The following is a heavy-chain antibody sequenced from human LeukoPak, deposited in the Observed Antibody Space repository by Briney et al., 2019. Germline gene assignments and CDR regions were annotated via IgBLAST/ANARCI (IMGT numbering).Heavy chain of an antibody. CDR1: GFTFSSYA. CDR3: ARAPGPGVISTDY. CDR2: INSDGSTT. Sequence: GGSLRLSCAASGFTFSSYAMSWVRQAPGKGLVWVSRINSDGSTTSYADSVKGRFTISRDNARNTLYLQMNSLRAEDTAVYYCARAPGPGVISTDYWGQGTLVTVSS. V-gene: IGHV3-74*01. J-gene: IGHJ4*02. D-gene: IGHD3-3*01.